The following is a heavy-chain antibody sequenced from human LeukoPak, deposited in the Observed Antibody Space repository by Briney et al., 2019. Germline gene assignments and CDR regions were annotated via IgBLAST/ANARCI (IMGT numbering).Heavy chain of an antibody. D-gene: IGHD2-15*01. Sequence: GGSLRLSCAASGFTFSSYGMSWVRQAPGKGLEGVSAISGSGSSTYYADSVKGRFTISKDNSKNTLYLQMNSLRAEDTAIYYCAKNGDRGAYCTGGTCYPYFYYYMDVWGKGTTVTI. V-gene: IGHV3-23*01. CDR3: AKNGDRGAYCTGGTCYPYFYYYMDV. J-gene: IGHJ6*03. CDR2: ISGSGSST. CDR1: GFTFSSYG.